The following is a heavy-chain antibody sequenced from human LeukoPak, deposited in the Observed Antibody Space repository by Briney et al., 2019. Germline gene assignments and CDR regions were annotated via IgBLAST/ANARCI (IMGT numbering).Heavy chain of an antibody. Sequence: SETLSLTCTVSGGSISSYYWSWIRQPAGKGLEWIGRIYTSGSTNYNPSLKSRVTMSVDTSKNQFSLKLSSVTAADTAVYYCARAARIKEQYYFDYWGQGTLVTVSS. CDR3: ARAARIKEQYYFDY. CDR1: GGSISSYY. D-gene: IGHD3-10*01. CDR2: IYTSGST. J-gene: IGHJ4*02. V-gene: IGHV4-4*07.